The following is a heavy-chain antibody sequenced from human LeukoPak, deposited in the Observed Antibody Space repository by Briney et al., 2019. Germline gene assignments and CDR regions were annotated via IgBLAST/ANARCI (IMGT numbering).Heavy chain of an antibody. CDR3: ARLERRELPTGDYFDY. J-gene: IGHJ4*02. Sequence: PSETLSLTCTVSGGSISSYYWSWIRQPAGKGLEWIGRIYTSGSTNYNPSLKSRVTMSVDTSKNQFSLKLSSVTAADTAVYYCARLERRELPTGDYFDYWGQGTLVTVSS. V-gene: IGHV4-4*07. D-gene: IGHD1-26*01. CDR2: IYTSGST. CDR1: GGSISSYY.